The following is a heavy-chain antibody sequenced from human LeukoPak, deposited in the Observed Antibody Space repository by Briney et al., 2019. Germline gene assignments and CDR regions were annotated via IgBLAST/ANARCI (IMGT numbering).Heavy chain of an antibody. Sequence: PSETLSLTCTVSGGSISSSSYYWGWIRQPPGKGLEWIGSIYHSGSTYYNPSLKSRVTISVDTSKNQFSLKLSSVTAADTAVYYCAREAYGHFDYWGQGTLVTVSS. CDR1: GGSISSSSYY. J-gene: IGHJ4*02. CDR3: AREAYGHFDY. V-gene: IGHV4-39*07. D-gene: IGHD3-10*01. CDR2: IYHSGST.